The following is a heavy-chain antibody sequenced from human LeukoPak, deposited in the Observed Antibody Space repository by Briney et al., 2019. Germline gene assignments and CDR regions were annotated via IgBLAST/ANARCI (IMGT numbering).Heavy chain of an antibody. D-gene: IGHD3-10*01. J-gene: IGHJ4*02. CDR3: ATAPYYYGSGSYRPLDY. CDR1: GYTLTELS. V-gene: IGHV1-24*01. Sequence: ASVKVSCKVSGYTLTELSMHWVRQAPGKGLEWMGGFDPEDGETIYAQKFQGRVTMTEDTSTDTAYMELSSLRSGDTAVYYCATAPYYYGSGSYRPLDYWGQGTLVTVSS. CDR2: FDPEDGET.